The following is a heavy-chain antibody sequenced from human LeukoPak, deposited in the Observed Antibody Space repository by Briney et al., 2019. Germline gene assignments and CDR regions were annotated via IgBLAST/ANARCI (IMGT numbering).Heavy chain of an antibody. CDR2: ISAYNGNT. CDR3: ARAVVGATYRYNFDY. Sequence: GASVKVSCKASGYTFASYGISWVRQAPGQVLEWMGWISAYNGNTNDAQKLQGRVTMTTDTSTSTAHMELRSLRSDDTAVYYCARAVVGATYRYNFDYWGQGPLVTVSS. D-gene: IGHD1-26*01. J-gene: IGHJ4*02. CDR1: GYTFASYG. V-gene: IGHV1-18*01.